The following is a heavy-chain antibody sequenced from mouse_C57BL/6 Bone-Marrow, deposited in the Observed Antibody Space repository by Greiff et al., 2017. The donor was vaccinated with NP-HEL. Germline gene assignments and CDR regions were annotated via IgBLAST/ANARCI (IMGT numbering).Heavy chain of an antibody. CDR2: ISRGSSTI. V-gene: IGHV5-17*01. J-gene: IGHJ1*03. Sequence: EVHLVESGGGLVKPGGSLKLSCAASGFTFSDYGMHWVRQAPEKGLEWVAYISRGSSTIYYADTVKGRFTFSRDNAKNTLFLQMTSLRSEDTAMYYCARRDYYGSSYYWYFDVWGTGTTVTVSS. CDR3: ARRDYYGSSYYWYFDV. D-gene: IGHD1-1*01. CDR1: GFTFSDYG.